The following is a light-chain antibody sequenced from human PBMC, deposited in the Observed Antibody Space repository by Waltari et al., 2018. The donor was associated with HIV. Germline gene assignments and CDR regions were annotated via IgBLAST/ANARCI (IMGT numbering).Light chain of an antibody. CDR2: KAS. J-gene: IGKJ1*01. V-gene: IGKV1-5*03. CDR1: QSISSW. Sequence: DLQLTPSPSTLSASVGDRVTITCRASQSISSWLAWYKQKPGKAPKLLIYKASSLESGAPSRFSGSGSETEFTLTISSLQPDDFATYYCQQYNSYSRTFGQGTKVEIK. CDR3: QQYNSYSRT.